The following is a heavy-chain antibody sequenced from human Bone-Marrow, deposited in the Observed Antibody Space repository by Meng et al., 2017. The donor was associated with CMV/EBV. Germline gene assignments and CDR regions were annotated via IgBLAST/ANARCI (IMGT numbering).Heavy chain of an antibody. CDR2: MSWDGGST. D-gene: IGHD2-2*01. CDR1: GFTFDDYT. CDR3: AKAYCSSTSCYADYFDY. Sequence: GGSLRLSCAASGFTFDDYTMHWVRQAPGKGLEWVSLMSWDGGSTYYADYVKGRFTISRDNSKNSLYQQMNSLRTEDTALYYCAKAYCSSTSCYADYFDYWGQGTLVTVSS. J-gene: IGHJ4*02. V-gene: IGHV3-43*01.